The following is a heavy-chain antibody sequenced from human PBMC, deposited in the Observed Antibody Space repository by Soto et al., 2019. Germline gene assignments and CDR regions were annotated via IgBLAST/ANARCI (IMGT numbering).Heavy chain of an antibody. J-gene: IGHJ4*02. CDR3: AKDHWGSY. Sequence: SLRLSCVASGFTFSTYAMSWVRQAPGKGLEWVSAISASGGSTYYADSVKGRVTISRDNSKSTLYLQMNSLRVEDTALYYCAKDHWGSYSGQGTLVTVSS. D-gene: IGHD3-16*01. V-gene: IGHV3-23*01. CDR1: GFTFSTYA. CDR2: ISASGGST.